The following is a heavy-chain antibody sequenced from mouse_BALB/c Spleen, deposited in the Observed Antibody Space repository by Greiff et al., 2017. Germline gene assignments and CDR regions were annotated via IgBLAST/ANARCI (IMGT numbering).Heavy chain of an antibody. V-gene: IGHV1-14*01. CDR2: INPYNDGT. CDR3: AREAPYYGNYGAWFAY. CDR1: GYTFTSYV. J-gene: IGHJ3*01. D-gene: IGHD2-10*01. Sequence: VQLQQSGPELVKPGASVKMSCKASGYTFTSYVMHWVKQKPGQGLEWIGYINPYNDGTKYNEKFKGKATLTSDKSSSTAYMELSSLTSEDSAVYYCAREAPYYGNYGAWFAYWGQGTPVTVSA.